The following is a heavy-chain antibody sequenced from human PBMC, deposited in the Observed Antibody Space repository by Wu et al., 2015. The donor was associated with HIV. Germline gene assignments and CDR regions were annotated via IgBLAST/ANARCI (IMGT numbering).Heavy chain of an antibody. CDR1: GGTFSGYA. CDR3: ARKLRFITXIAKWFCGNAFDIS. CDR2: IIPIFGTA. J-gene: IGHJ3*02. Sequence: QVQLVQSGAEVKKPGSSVKVSCKASGGTFSGYAISWVRQAPGQGLEWMGRIIPIFGTANYAQKFPGRVTITADESTSTGHMELRSPEILRTPAVYYCARKLRFITXIAKWFCGNAFDISGAKGQWSP. D-gene: IGHD3-22*01. V-gene: IGHV1-69*13.